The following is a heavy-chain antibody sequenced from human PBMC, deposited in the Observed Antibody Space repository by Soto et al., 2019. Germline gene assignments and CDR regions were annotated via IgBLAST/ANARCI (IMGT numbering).Heavy chain of an antibody. Sequence: EVRLVESGGGLVQPGGSLTLSCAASGFTFSSYWMTWVCQAPGKGLEWVANINQDGSEKYYMDSMKGRFTISRDNAKNSLLLQLNSLRAEDTAVYYCARDRGRPDLRDTHYYDSSDLDYGMDVWGQGTTVTVSS. J-gene: IGHJ6*02. D-gene: IGHD3-22*01. CDR3: ARDRGRPDLRDTHYYDSSDLDYGMDV. CDR1: GFTFSSYW. V-gene: IGHV3-7*01. CDR2: INQDGSEK.